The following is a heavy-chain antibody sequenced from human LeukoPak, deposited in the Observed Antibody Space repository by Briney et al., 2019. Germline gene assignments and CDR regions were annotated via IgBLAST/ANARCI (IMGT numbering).Heavy chain of an antibody. J-gene: IGHJ4*02. CDR3: ATPLTSKWSSSWYSGHFDY. CDR1: GFSFSDYA. Sequence: GGSLRLSCVASGFSFSDYAMHWVRQAPGKGLEWVAVISADGKDKYYIDSVRGRFTISRDNSKTTVFLQMNSLEVEDTAVYYCATPLTSKWSSSWYSGHFDYWGQGALVTVPS. V-gene: IGHV3-30*04. D-gene: IGHD6-13*01. CDR2: ISADGKDK.